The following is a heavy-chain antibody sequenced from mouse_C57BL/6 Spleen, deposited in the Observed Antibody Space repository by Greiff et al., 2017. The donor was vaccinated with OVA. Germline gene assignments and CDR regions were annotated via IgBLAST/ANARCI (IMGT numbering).Heavy chain of an antibody. D-gene: IGHD1-1*01. J-gene: IGHJ2*01. CDR2: IYPGDGDT. Sequence: QVQLQQSGPELVKPGASVKISCKASGYAFSSSWMNWVKQRPGQGLEWIGRIYPGDGDTNYNGKFKGKATLTADKSSSTAYMQLSSLTSEDSAVYFCARGDYSAPLGYWGQGTPLTVSS. V-gene: IGHV1-82*01. CDR1: GYAFSSSW. CDR3: ARGDYSAPLGY.